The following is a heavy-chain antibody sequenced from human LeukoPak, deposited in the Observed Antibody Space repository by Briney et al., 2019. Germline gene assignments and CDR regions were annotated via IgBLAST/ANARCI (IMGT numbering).Heavy chain of an antibody. J-gene: IGHJ4*02. CDR1: GYTFTSYD. Sequence: GASVKVSCKASGYTFTSYDINWVRQATGQGLEWMGLMNPNSGNTGYAQKFQGRVTMTRNTSISTAYMELSSLRSEDTAVYYCARESNYYDSSGYYYGYWGQGPLVTVSS. CDR2: MNPNSGNT. D-gene: IGHD3-22*01. V-gene: IGHV1-8*01. CDR3: ARESNYYDSSGYYYGY.